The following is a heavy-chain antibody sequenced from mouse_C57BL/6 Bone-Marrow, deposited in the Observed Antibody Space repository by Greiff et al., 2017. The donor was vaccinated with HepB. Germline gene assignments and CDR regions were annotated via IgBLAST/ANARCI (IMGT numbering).Heavy chain of an antibody. D-gene: IGHD1-1*01. J-gene: IGHJ1*03. V-gene: IGHV1-55*01. CDR3: ASPSYYYGSSYWYFDV. CDR2: IYPGSGST. Sequence: QVQLQQPGAELVKPGASVKMSCKASGYTFTSYWITWVKQRPGQGLEWIGDIYPGSGSTNYNEKFKSKATLTVDTSSSTAYMQLSSLTSEDSAVYYCASPSYYYGSSYWYFDVWGTGTTVTVAS. CDR1: GYTFTSYW.